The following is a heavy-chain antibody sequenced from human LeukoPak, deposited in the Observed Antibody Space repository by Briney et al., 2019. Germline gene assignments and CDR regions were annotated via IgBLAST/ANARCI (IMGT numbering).Heavy chain of an antibody. D-gene: IGHD3-22*01. CDR3: ARGTGSSGYSFDS. V-gene: IGHV4-30-4*08. CDR2: ICNSGST. CDR1: GDSISSGDYY. J-gene: IGHJ4*02. Sequence: PSQTLSLTCTVSGDSISSGDYYWGWIRQPPGKDLEWIGYICNSGSTYYNPSLKSRVTISVDTSKNQFSLRLSSVTAADTAIYYCARGTGSSGYSFDSWGQGTLVTVSS.